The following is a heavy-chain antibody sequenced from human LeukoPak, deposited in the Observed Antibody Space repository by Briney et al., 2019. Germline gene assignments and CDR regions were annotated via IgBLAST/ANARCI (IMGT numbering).Heavy chain of an antibody. D-gene: IGHD2-21*01. J-gene: IGHJ4*02. V-gene: IGHV3-23*01. CDR3: AKDFRIGYSAHFDY. CDR2: IYENGGTT. Sequence: GGSLRLSCVGSGFTFRSHAMSWVRQAPEKGLEFVSGIYENGGTTYYADSVKGRFSISRDNSKNTLYLQMDSLRGEDTAVYYCAKDFRIGYSAHFDYWGQGALETVSS. CDR1: GFTFRSHA.